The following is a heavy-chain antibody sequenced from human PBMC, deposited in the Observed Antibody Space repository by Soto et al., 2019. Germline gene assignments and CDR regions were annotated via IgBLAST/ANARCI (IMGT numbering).Heavy chain of an antibody. Sequence: SVKGRFTISRDNAKNSLYLQMNSLRAEDTAVYYCARDEEGFGDYEYYFDYWGQGTLVTVSS. CDR3: ARDEEGFGDYEYYFDY. J-gene: IGHJ4*02. D-gene: IGHD4-17*01. V-gene: IGHV3-48*01.